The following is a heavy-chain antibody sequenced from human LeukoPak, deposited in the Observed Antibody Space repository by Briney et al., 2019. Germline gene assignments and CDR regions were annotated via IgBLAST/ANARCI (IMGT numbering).Heavy chain of an antibody. CDR2: IYPGDPDT. D-gene: IGHD1-26*01. J-gene: IGHJ4*02. CDR1: GYSFTSYW. Sequence: GESLKISCKVSGYSFTSYWIGWGRQMPEKGLEWMGIIYPGDPDTIYSPSSEGQVTSSVDRSITTTYLQWSSLKASDTAMYYCARRSGSYYYFDFCGQGTLVTVSS. V-gene: IGHV5-51*01. CDR3: ARRSGSYYYFDF.